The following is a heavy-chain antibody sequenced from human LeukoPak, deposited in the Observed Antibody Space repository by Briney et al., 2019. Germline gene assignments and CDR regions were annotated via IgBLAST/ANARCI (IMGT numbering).Heavy chain of an antibody. CDR2: INSDGSST. J-gene: IGHJ6*02. Sequence: GGSLRLSCAASGFTFSSYWMHWVRQAPGKGLVWVPRINSDGSSTSYADSVKGRFTISRDNAKNTLYLQMNSLRAEDTAVYYCARGQQLVLYYYYYYGMDVWGQGTTVTVSS. CDR3: ARGQQLVLYYYYYYGMDV. V-gene: IGHV3-74*01. CDR1: GFTFSSYW. D-gene: IGHD6-6*01.